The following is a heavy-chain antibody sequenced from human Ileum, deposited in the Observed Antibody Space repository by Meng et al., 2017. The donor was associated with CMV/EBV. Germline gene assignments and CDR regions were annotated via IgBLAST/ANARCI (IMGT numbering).Heavy chain of an antibody. J-gene: IGHJ4*02. V-gene: IGHV1-2*02. CDR2: INPKSGDT. D-gene: IGHD5-24*01. Sequence: QVQLLQSGAGVKQPGASVKLSCKASGYTFTDFYIHWVRQAPGEGLEWMGWINPKSGDTNYAQQFQGGVTVTRDTSVSTVYMEVTSDDSAVYYCARGANYASFRVDYWGQGTLVTVSS. CDR3: ARGANYASFRVDY. CDR1: GYTFTDFY.